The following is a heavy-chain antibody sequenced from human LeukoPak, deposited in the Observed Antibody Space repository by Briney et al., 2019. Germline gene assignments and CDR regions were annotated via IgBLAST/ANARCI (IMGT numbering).Heavy chain of an antibody. CDR2: ISSSSSTI. CDR3: TTGPLYYYYGMDV. V-gene: IGHV3-48*01. J-gene: IGHJ6*02. CDR1: GFTFSSYS. Sequence: GGSLRLSCAASGFTFSSYSMNWVRQAPGKGLEWVSYISSSSSTIYYADSVKGRFTISRDDSKNTAYLQMNSLKTEDTAVYYCTTGPLYYYYGMDVWGQGTTATVSS.